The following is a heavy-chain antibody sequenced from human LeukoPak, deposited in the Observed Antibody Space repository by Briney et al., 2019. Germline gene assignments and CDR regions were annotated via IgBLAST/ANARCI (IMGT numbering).Heavy chain of an antibody. CDR2: IYPGDSDT. Sequence: GESLKISCKGSGYSFTSYWIGWVRQMPGKGLEWMGIIYPGDSDTRYSPSFQGQVTISADKSISTAYLQWSSLKASDTAMYCCARRAHYYDSSGYYHRPYNWFDPWGQGTLVTVSS. J-gene: IGHJ5*02. D-gene: IGHD3-22*01. V-gene: IGHV5-51*01. CDR1: GYSFTSYW. CDR3: ARRAHYYDSSGYYHRPYNWFDP.